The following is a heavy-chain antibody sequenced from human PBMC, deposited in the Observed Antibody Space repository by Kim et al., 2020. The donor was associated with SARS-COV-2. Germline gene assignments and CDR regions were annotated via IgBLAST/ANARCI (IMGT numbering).Heavy chain of an antibody. Sequence: SPHSTPSLKSRVTISVDTSKNQCSLKLSSVTAADTAVYYCAREGGATIDYWGQGTLVTVSS. CDR3: AREGGATIDY. CDR2: SP. V-gene: IGHV4-39*02. J-gene: IGHJ4*02. D-gene: IGHD1-26*01.